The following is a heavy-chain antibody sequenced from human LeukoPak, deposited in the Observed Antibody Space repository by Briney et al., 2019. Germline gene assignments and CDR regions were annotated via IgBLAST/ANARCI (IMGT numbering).Heavy chain of an antibody. D-gene: IGHD1-14*01. V-gene: IGHV3-21*01. Sequence: AGGSLRLSCAASGFTFSSYSMNWVRQAPGKGLEGGSSISSSSSYIYYADSVKGRFTISRDNAKNSLYLQMNSLRAEDTAVYYCARLGTDPDAFDIWGQGTMVTVSS. CDR1: GFTFSSYS. J-gene: IGHJ3*02. CDR2: ISSSSSYI. CDR3: ARLGTDPDAFDI.